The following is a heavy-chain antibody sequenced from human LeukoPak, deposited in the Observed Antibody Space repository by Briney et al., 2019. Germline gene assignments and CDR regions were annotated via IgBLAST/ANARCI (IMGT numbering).Heavy chain of an antibody. D-gene: IGHD1-14*01. CDR2: IYYSGRT. CDR1: GVSISSTRYY. V-gene: IGHV4-39*07. CDR3: ARVESYPLRNAFDI. Sequence: SETLSLTCTVSGVSISSTRYYWAWIRQPPGKGLEWIGSIYYSGRTYYNPSLKSRVTTSVDTSKNQFSLKLSSVTAADTAVYYCARVESYPLRNAFDIWGQGTMVTVSS. J-gene: IGHJ3*02.